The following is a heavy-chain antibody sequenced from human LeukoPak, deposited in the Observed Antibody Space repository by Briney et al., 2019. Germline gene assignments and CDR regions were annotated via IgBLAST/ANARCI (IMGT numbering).Heavy chain of an antibody. Sequence: SETLSLTCAVYGGSFSGYYWSWIRQPPGKGLEWIGEINHSGSTNYNPSLKSRVTISVDTSKNQFSLKLSSVTAADTAVYYCARDGYYGSGSYYKYYYYYMDVWGKGTTVTVSS. CDR1: GGSFSGYY. J-gene: IGHJ6*03. CDR3: ARDGYYGSGSYYKYYYYYMDV. CDR2: INHSGST. D-gene: IGHD3-10*01. V-gene: IGHV4-34*01.